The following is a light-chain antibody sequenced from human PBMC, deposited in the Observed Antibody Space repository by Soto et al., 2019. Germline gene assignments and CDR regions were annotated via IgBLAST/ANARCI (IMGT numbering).Light chain of an antibody. CDR3: QQYNNWPPF. CDR1: QSVSSN. J-gene: IGKJ2*01. CDR2: GAS. Sequence: IGMTQSPATLSVSPGERATLSCRASQSVSSNLAWYQQKPCQAPRLLIYGASTRATGIPDRFSGSGSGTEFTLNISSLQSEDFAVYHCQQYNNWPPFFGQGTKLEIK. V-gene: IGKV3-15*01.